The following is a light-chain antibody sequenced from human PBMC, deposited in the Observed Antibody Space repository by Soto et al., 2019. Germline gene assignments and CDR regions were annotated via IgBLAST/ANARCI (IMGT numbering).Light chain of an antibody. CDR3: SSYTSSSTFYV. Sequence: QSALTQPASVSGSPGQSITISCTGTSSDVGGYNYVSWYQQHPGKAPKLMIYDVTDRPSGISDRFSGSKSGNTASLTISGLLAEDEADYYCSSYTSSSTFYVFGTGTQLTVL. CDR2: DVT. V-gene: IGLV2-14*03. CDR1: SSDVGGYNY. J-gene: IGLJ1*01.